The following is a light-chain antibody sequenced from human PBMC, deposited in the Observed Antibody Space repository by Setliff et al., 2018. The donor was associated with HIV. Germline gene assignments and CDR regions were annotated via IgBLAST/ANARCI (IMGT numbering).Light chain of an antibody. CDR1: SSNIGSNI. CDR3: AAWDDSLNAYV. CDR2: SDH. J-gene: IGLJ1*01. V-gene: IGLV1-44*01. Sequence: QSVLTQPPSASGTPGQRVTISCSGSSSNIGSNIVNWYQQFPGTAPKLLIYSDHQRPSGVPDRFSGSKSGTSASLAISGLQSEDEADYHCAAWDDSLNAYVFGTGTKVTVL.